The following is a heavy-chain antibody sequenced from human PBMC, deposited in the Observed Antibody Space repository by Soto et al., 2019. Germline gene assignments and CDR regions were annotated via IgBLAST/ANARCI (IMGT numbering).Heavy chain of an antibody. CDR3: ARINWDSSRWYYFDY. V-gene: IGHV4-61*01. D-gene: IGHD2-2*01. Sequence: QVQLQESGPGLVKPSETLSLTCTVSGGSVSTRSYYWSWIRQPPGKGLEWIGYIYYSGTTNYNPSLKSRVTISLDTSENQFSLRLSSVTAADTAVYFCARINWDSSRWYYFDYWGQGTLVTVSS. CDR2: IYYSGTT. J-gene: IGHJ4*02. CDR1: GGSVSTRSYY.